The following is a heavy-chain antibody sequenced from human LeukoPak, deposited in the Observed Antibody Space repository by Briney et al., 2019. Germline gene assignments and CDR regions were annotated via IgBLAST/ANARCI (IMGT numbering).Heavy chain of an antibody. CDR2: ISGSGSKT. V-gene: IGHV3-23*01. J-gene: IGHJ4*02. Sequence: GGSLRLSCAASGFTFSTYAMSWVRQAPGKGLEWVSAISGSGSKTSVKGRFTISRDNSKNTPYLQMNSLRAEDKAVYYCAKDESVRGWWGGYFDYWGQGTLVTVSS. CDR1: GFTFSTYA. CDR3: AKDESVRGWWGGYFDY. D-gene: IGHD6-19*01.